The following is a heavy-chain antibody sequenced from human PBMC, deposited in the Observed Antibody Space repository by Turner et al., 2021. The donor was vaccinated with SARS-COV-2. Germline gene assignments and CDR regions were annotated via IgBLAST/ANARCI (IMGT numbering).Heavy chain of an antibody. Sequence: QVQLVESGGGVVQPGRSLRLSCAASGFTFSSYGMHWVRQAPGKGLEWVAVISYDGSNKYYADSVKGRFTICRDNSKNTLYLQMNSLRAEDTAVYYCAKGGYSGSTFDYWGQGTLVTVSS. CDR1: GFTFSSYG. J-gene: IGHJ4*02. CDR2: ISYDGSNK. D-gene: IGHD1-26*01. CDR3: AKGGYSGSTFDY. V-gene: IGHV3-30*18.